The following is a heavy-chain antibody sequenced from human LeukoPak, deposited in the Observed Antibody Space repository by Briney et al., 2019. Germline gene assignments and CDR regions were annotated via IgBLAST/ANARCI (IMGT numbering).Heavy chain of an antibody. CDR2: TYYGGNT. CDR3: ARKRVGMDV. J-gene: IGHJ6*02. D-gene: IGHD3-3*01. CDR1: GDSLSSSNYY. V-gene: IGHV4-39*07. Sequence: PSETLSLTCTVSGDSLSSSNYYWGWIRQPPGKGLEWIGNTYYGGNTYYNPFLKSRGTISIDTSKNQFSLKLSSVTAADTAVYYCARKRVGMDVWGQGTAVTVSS.